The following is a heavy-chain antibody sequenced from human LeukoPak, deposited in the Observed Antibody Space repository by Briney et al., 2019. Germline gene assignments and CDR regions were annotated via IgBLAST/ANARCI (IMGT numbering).Heavy chain of an antibody. CDR3: ARFGYSSSLDFYFDV. CDR1: GFNFTNYW. D-gene: IGHD6-13*01. Sequence: GESPKISCEASGFNFTNYWIAWVRQMPGKGLEWMGIIYPGDSDTRYSPSFQDQVTISADKSISTAYLQWSSLKASDSAMYYCARFGYSSSLDFYFDVWGRATLVTVSS. V-gene: IGHV5-51*01. J-gene: IGHJ2*01. CDR2: IYPGDSDT.